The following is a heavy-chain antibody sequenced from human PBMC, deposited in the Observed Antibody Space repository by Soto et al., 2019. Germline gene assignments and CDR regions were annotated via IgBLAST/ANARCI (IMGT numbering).Heavy chain of an antibody. CDR2: ISYDGIDK. Sequence: QVQLVESGGGVVQRGRSLRLSCAASGFTFSSFGIHWVRHAPGKGLEWVAVISYDGIDKNYADSVKGRFTISRENSKNMVYLQMNSLRAEDTAVYYCAKDLREMATIRPDYWGQGILVTVSS. J-gene: IGHJ4*02. CDR1: GFTFSSFG. CDR3: AKDLREMATIRPDY. D-gene: IGHD5-12*01. V-gene: IGHV3-30*18.